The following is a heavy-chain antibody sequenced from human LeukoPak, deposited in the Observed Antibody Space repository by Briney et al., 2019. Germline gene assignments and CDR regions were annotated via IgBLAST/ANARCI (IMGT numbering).Heavy chain of an antibody. D-gene: IGHD3-22*01. Sequence: GASVKVSCRASGGTFSSYAISWVRQAPGQGLEWMGGIIPIFGTANYAQKFQGRVTITADKSTSTAYMELSSLRSEDTAVYYCAREPYDSSGYPQSDAFDIWGQGTMVTVSS. CDR1: GGTFSSYA. J-gene: IGHJ3*02. CDR2: IIPIFGTA. V-gene: IGHV1-69*06. CDR3: AREPYDSSGYPQSDAFDI.